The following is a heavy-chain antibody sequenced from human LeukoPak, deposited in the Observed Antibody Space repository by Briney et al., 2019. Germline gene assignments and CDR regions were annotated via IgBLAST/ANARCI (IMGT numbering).Heavy chain of an antibody. D-gene: IGHD7-27*01. CDR2: IYYSGST. Sequence: SQTLSLTCTVSGGSISSGDYSWSWIRQPPGKGLEWIGYIYYSGSTYYNPSLKSRVTISVDTSKNQFSLKLSSVTAADTAVYYCARGTGYRKAFDYWGQGTLVTVSS. CDR3: ARGTGYRKAFDY. J-gene: IGHJ4*02. CDR1: GGSISSGDYS. V-gene: IGHV4-30-4*01.